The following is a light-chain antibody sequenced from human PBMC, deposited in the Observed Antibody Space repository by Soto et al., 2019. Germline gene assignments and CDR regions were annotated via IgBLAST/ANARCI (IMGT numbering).Light chain of an antibody. Sequence: QSVLTQSSSASASLGSSVKLTCTLSSGHSSYIIAWHQQQPGKAPRYLMKLEGSGSYNKGSGAPDRFSGSSAGADRYLTISNHHFEEEADYYCETWDSNTRVYGGGTKLTVL. CDR1: SGHSSYI. CDR3: ETWDSNTRV. J-gene: IGLJ3*02. V-gene: IGLV4-60*02. CDR2: LEGSGSY.